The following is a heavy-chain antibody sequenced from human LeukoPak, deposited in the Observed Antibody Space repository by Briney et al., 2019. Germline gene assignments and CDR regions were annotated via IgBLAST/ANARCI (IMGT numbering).Heavy chain of an antibody. J-gene: IGHJ5*02. D-gene: IGHD6-13*01. V-gene: IGHV4-38-2*02. Sequence: KPSETLSLTCTVSGYSISSGYYWGWIRQPPGKGLEWIGSIYHSGSTYYNPSLKSRVTISVDTSKNQFSLKLSSVTAADTAVYYCARDLVAAGSSPPNWFDPWGQGTLVTVSS. CDR2: IYHSGST. CDR1: GYSISSGYY. CDR3: ARDLVAAGSSPPNWFDP.